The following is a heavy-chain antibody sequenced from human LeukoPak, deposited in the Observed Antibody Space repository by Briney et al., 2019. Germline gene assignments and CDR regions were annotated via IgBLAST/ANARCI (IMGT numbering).Heavy chain of an antibody. CDR2: ISSSSSTI. CDR3: ARVGYYDILTGYARGAFDI. J-gene: IGHJ3*02. CDR1: GFTFSSYS. D-gene: IGHD3-9*01. Sequence: GGSLRLSCAASGFTFSSYSMNWVRQAPGKGLEWVSYISSSSSTIYYADSVKGRFTISRDNSKNTLYLQMNSLRAEDTAVYYCARVGYYDILTGYARGAFDIWGQGTMVTVSS. V-gene: IGHV3-48*01.